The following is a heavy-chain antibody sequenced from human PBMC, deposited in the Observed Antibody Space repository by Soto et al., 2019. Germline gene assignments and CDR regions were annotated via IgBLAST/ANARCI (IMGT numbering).Heavy chain of an antibody. CDR1: GDSLSSNTYY. V-gene: IGHV4-39*01. J-gene: IGHJ4*02. CDR3: ARRDNWSDSHFDY. D-gene: IGHD1-1*01. CDR2: IYYSGST. Sequence: SDTLSLTCTVSGDSLSSNTYYWGWIRQPPGKGLEWIGTIYYSGSTYYNPSLKSRVAISVDTSKNQFSLKLSSVTAADTAVYYCARRDNWSDSHFDYWGRGTLVTVS.